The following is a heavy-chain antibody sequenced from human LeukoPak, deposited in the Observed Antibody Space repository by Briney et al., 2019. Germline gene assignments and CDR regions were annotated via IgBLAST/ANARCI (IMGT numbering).Heavy chain of an antibody. D-gene: IGHD3-16*01. J-gene: IGHJ4*02. CDR3: AKGAYRLDY. Sequence: GGSLRLSCAASGFTFSNYGMHWVRQAPGKGREWVAFIRHDGTNENYADSVRARFTNSRDNSKNTLHLQMNSLRAEDTAVYYCAKGAYRLDYWGQGTLVTVSS. CDR2: IRHDGTNE. V-gene: IGHV3-30*02. CDR1: GFTFSNYG.